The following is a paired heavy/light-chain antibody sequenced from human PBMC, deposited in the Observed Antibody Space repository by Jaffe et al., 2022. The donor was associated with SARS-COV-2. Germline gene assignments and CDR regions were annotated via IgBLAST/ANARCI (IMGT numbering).Heavy chain of an antibody. D-gene: IGHD6-19*01. J-gene: IGHJ2*01. CDR1: GFTFSSYD. Sequence: EVQLVESGGGLVQPGGSLRLSCAASGFTFSSYDMHWVRQVTGRGLEWVSGIDTAAYTYYADSMKGRFTISRENAKNSLFLQMDSLRAGDTAVYYCAREPAVPGNWYFDLWGRGTLVTVSS. CDR2: IDTAAYT. CDR3: AREPAVPGNWYFDL. V-gene: IGHV3-13*01.
Light chain of an antibody. CDR2: GAS. CDR1: QSVTSSS. Sequence: EIVLTQSPGTLSLSPGERATLSCRASQSVTSSSLAWYQLKPGQAPRLLIYGASSRVTGIPDRFSGSGSGTDFTLTISRLEPEDFAVYFCLQYGSSPRTFGQGTKVEVK. CDR3: LQYGSSPRT. V-gene: IGKV3-20*01. J-gene: IGKJ1*01.